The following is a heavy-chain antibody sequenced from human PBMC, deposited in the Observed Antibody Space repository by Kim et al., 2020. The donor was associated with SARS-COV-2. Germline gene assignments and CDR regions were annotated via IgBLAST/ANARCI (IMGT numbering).Heavy chain of an antibody. CDR3: ARDYYDSSGYYYVGNWFDP. J-gene: IGHJ5*02. V-gene: IGHV3-11*06. Sequence: VRFTISRDNAKNSLYLQMNSLRAEDTAVYYCARDYYDSSGYYYVGNWFDPWGQGTLVTVSS. D-gene: IGHD3-22*01.